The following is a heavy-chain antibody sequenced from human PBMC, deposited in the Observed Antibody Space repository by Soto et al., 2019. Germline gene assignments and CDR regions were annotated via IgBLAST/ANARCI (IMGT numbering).Heavy chain of an antibody. Sequence: PSETLSLTCAVYGGSFSGYYWSWIRQPPGKGLEWIGEINHSGSTNYNPSLKSRVTISVDTSKNQFSLKLSSVTAADTAVYYCAREELVRGVIIEGYYYMDVWGKGTTVTVSS. D-gene: IGHD3-10*01. J-gene: IGHJ6*03. CDR3: AREELVRGVIIEGYYYMDV. V-gene: IGHV4-34*01. CDR2: INHSGST. CDR1: GGSFSGYY.